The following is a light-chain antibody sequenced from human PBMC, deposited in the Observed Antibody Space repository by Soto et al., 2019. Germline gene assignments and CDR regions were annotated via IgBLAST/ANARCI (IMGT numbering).Light chain of an antibody. CDR1: QTVSSY. V-gene: IGKV3-20*01. CDR3: QQYGSSPLIS. CDR2: GAS. J-gene: IGKJ5*01. Sequence: QTVSSYLAWYQQKPGQAPRLLIFGASKRATGIPDRFSGSGSGRDFTLTISGLEPEDFAVYYCQQYGSSPLISFGQGTRLEIK.